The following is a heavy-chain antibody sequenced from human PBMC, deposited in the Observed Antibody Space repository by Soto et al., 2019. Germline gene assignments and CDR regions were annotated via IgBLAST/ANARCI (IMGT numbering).Heavy chain of an antibody. CDR1: GGSFSGYY. J-gene: IGHJ6*03. Sequence: ETLSLTCAVYGGSFSGYYWSWIRQPPGKGLEWIGEINHSGSTNYNPSLKSRVTISVDTSKNQFSLKLSSVTAADTAVYYCAREPGIAEAGLYYYYYMDVWGKGTTVTVSS. CDR2: INHSGST. D-gene: IGHD6-19*01. V-gene: IGHV4-34*01. CDR3: AREPGIAEAGLYYYYYMDV.